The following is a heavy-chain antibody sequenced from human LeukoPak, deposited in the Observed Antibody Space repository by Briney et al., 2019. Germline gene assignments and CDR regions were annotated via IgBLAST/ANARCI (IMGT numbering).Heavy chain of an antibody. CDR3: ARDCGSDCYSLDY. CDR2: ISAYNGNT. Sequence: ASVKVSCKASGYTFTSYGISWVRRAPGQGLEWMGWISAYNGNTNYAQKFQGRVTMTRDTSISTAYMELSRLRSDDTAVYYCARDCGSDCYSLDYWGQGTLVTVSS. V-gene: IGHV1-18*01. D-gene: IGHD2-21*02. J-gene: IGHJ4*02. CDR1: GYTFTSYG.